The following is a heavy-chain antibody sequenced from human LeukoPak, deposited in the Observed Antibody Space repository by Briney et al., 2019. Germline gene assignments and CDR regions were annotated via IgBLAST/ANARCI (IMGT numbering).Heavy chain of an antibody. J-gene: IGHJ4*02. V-gene: IGHV3-74*01. CDR1: GFTFSSYW. CDR2: IASDGSST. Sequence: GGSLRLSCAASGFTFSSYWMNWVRQAPGKGLVWVSRIASDGSSTTYADSVKGRFSISRDNAKNTLYLQMNSLRVEDTAVYYCARGRPHGNDYWGQETLVTVSS. CDR3: ARGRPHGNDY. D-gene: IGHD4-23*01.